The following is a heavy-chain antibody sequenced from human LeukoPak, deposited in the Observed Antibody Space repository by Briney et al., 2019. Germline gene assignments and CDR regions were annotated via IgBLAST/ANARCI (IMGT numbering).Heavy chain of an antibody. CDR2: IIPIFGTA. Sequence: GASVKVSCKASGYTFTSYGISWVRQAPGQGLEWMGRIIPIFGTANYAQKFQGRVTITTDESTSTAYMELSSLRSEDTAVYYCAREAYYYDSSGYYHPLDYWGQGTLVTVSS. CDR1: GYTFTSYG. V-gene: IGHV1-69*05. CDR3: AREAYYYDSSGYYHPLDY. D-gene: IGHD3-22*01. J-gene: IGHJ4*02.